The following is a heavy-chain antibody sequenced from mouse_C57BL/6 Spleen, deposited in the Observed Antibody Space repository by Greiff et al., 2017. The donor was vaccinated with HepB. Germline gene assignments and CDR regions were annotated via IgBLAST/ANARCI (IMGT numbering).Heavy chain of an antibody. CDR2: IRLKSDNYAT. CDR3: TIPFYAMDY. Sequence: EVQRVESGGGLVQPGGSMKLSCVASGFTFSNYWMNWVRQSPEKGLEWVAQIRLKSDNYATHYAESVKGRFTISRDDSKSSVYLQMNNLRAEDTGIYYCTIPFYAMDYWGQGTSVTVSS. V-gene: IGHV6-3*01. CDR1: GFTFSNYW. J-gene: IGHJ4*01.